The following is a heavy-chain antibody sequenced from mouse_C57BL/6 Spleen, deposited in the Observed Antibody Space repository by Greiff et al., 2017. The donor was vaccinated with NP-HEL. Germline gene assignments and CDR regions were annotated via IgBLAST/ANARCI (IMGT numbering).Heavy chain of an antibody. V-gene: IGHV1-69*01. J-gene: IGHJ2*01. D-gene: IGHD1-1*01. CDR1: GYTFTSYW. CDR2: IDPSDSYT. CDR3: ARDTTEILDY. Sequence: QVQLQQSGAELVMPGASVKLSCKASGYTFTSYWMHWVKQRPGQGLEWIGEIDPSDSYTNYNQKFKGKSTLTVDKSSSTAYMQLSSLTSEDSAVYYCARDTTEILDYWGQGTTLTVSS.